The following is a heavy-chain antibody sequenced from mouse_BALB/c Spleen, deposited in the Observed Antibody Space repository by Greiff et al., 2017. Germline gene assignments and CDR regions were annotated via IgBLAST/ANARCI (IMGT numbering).Heavy chain of an antibody. CDR3: ARYDFDY. CDR2: ISSGGST. J-gene: IGHJ2*01. Sequence: EVHLVESGGGLVKPGGSLKLSCAASGFTFSSYAMSWVRQTPEKRLEWVASISSGGSTYYPDSVKGRFTISRDNARNILYLQMSSLRAEDTAMYSCARYDFDYWGQGTTLTVSS. V-gene: IGHV5-6-5*01. D-gene: IGHD2-3*01. CDR1: GFTFSSYA.